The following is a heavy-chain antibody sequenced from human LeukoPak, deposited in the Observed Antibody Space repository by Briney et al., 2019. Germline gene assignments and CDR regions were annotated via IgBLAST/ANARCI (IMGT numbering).Heavy chain of an antibody. J-gene: IGHJ3*01. CDR3: AKEEMLHAFDL. Sequence: GGSLRLSCAASGFPFRSYAMNWVRQAPGRGLEWVAVISGAGPSTVYADSVKGRFTISRDNSKNTLFLQLDSLRAEDTAMYYCAKEEMLHAFDLWGQGTMVTVSS. CDR1: GFPFRSYA. CDR2: ISGAGPST. D-gene: IGHD5-24*01. V-gene: IGHV3-23*01.